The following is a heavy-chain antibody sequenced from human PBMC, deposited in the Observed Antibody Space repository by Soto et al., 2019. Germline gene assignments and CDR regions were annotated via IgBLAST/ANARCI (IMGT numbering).Heavy chain of an antibody. CDR2: IWYDGGNK. J-gene: IGHJ4*02. Sequence: GGSLRLSCAASGFTFSNYGMHWIRQAPGKGLEWVAVIWYDGGNKYYADSVKGRFTISRDNSKNTLYLQMNSLRAEDTAVYYCARDRGDHVSWGQGTLVTVSS. V-gene: IGHV3-33*01. D-gene: IGHD2-21*01. CDR3: ARDRGDHVS. CDR1: GFTFSNYG.